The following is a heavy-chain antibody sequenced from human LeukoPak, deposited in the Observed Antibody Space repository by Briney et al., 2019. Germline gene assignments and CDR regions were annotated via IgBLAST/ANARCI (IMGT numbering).Heavy chain of an antibody. V-gene: IGHV3-21*01. J-gene: IGHJ4*02. CDR3: ARDQSDYGGKSGAC. Sequence: PGGSLRLSCAASGFTFSSYSMNWVRQAPGKGLEWVSSISSSSSYIYYADSVKGRFTISRDNANNSLYLLMNSLSAGDTAVYYCARDQSDYGGKSGACWGQGTPVTVSS. D-gene: IGHD4-23*01. CDR1: GFTFSSYS. CDR2: ISSSSSYI.